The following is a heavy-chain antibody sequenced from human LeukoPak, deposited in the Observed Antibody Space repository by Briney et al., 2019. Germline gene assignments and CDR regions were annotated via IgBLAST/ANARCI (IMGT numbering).Heavy chain of an antibody. CDR3: ARRHSARRGKNWFDP. D-gene: IGHD2-21*01. CDR2: MNPNSGNT. J-gene: IGHJ5*02. Sequence: ASVKVSCKASGYTFTSYDINWVRQATGQGLECMGWMNPNSGNTGYAHKFQGRVTITRNTSISTAYMELSSLRSEDTAVYYCARRHSARRGKNWFDPWGQGTLVTVSS. CDR1: GYTFTSYD. V-gene: IGHV1-8*03.